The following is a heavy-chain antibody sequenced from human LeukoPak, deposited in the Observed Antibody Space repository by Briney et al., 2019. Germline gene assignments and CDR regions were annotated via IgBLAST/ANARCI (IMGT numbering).Heavy chain of an antibody. CDR3: ARSIAVAGTPGGDY. J-gene: IGHJ4*02. V-gene: IGHV3-23*01. D-gene: IGHD6-19*01. Sequence: GGSLRLSCAASGFTCSNYVMSWVRQAPGKGLEWVSSISGSGSSTYYADSVKGRFTISRDNSKNTLYLQMNSLRAEDTAVYYCARSIAVAGTPGGDYWGQGTLVTVSS. CDR2: ISGSGSST. CDR1: GFTCSNYV.